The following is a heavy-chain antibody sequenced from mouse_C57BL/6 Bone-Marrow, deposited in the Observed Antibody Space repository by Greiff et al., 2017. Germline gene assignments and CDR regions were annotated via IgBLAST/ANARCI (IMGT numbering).Heavy chain of an antibody. Sequence: EVQLVESGAELVRPGASVKLSCTASGFNIKDDYMHWVKQRPEQGLEWIGWIDPENGDTEYASKFQGKATITADTSSNTAYLQRSSLTSEDTAVYYCTTCELGDYWGQGTTLTVSS. V-gene: IGHV14-4*01. D-gene: IGHD4-1*01. CDR2: IDPENGDT. CDR1: GFNIKDDY. CDR3: TTCELGDY. J-gene: IGHJ2*01.